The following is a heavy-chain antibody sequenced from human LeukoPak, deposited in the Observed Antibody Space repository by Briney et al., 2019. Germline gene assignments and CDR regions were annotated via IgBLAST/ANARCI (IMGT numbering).Heavy chain of an antibody. CDR1: GFTFNNYW. CDR3: GRDQGAVAPDY. J-gene: IGHJ4*02. CDR2: IKEDGSEK. D-gene: IGHD6-19*01. Sequence: PGGSLRLSCAASGFTFNNYWMSWVRQAPGKGLEWVANIKEDGSEKNYVDSVKGRFTISRDNAMQPLFLQMDSLRGEDTAVYYCGRDQGAVAPDYWGQGTLVTVSS. V-gene: IGHV3-7*01.